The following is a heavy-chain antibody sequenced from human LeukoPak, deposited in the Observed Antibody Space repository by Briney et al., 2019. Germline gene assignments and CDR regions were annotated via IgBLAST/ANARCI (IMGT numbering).Heavy chain of an antibody. J-gene: IGHJ4*02. D-gene: IGHD3-22*01. V-gene: IGHV4-34*01. CDR3: ARHHRYYYDSGGYYPDDY. CDR2: INHSGST. Sequence: KPSETLSLTCAVYGGSFSGYYWNWIRQPPGKGLEWIGEINHSGSTNYNPSLKSRVTISVDTSKNQFSLKLSSETAADTAVYYCARHHRYYYDSGGYYPDDYWGQGTLVTVSS. CDR1: GGSFSGYY.